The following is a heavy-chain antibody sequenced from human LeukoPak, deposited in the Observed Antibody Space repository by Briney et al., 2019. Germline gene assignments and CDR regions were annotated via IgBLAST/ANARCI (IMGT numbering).Heavy chain of an antibody. D-gene: IGHD6-19*01. V-gene: IGHV4-59*08. J-gene: IGHJ4*02. CDR3: ARQSRGIAVAGLDY. CDR2: IYYNGST. Sequence: SETLSLTCIVSGGSISSYYWTWIRPPPGKGLEWTGYIYYNGSTNYNPSLKSRVTISVDTSKNQFSLKLNSVTAADTAVYYCARQSRGIAVAGLDYWGQGILVTVSS. CDR1: GGSISSYY.